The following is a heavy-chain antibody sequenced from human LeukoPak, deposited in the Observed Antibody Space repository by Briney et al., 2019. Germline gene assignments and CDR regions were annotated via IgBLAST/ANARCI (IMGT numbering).Heavy chain of an antibody. CDR3: ARDQYYYDSSGYLRFDY. J-gene: IGHJ4*02. V-gene: IGHV1-18*01. CDR1: GYTFTSYG. Sequence: ASVTVSYKASGYTFTSYGISWVRQAPGQGLEWMGWISAYNGNTNYAQKPQGRVTMTTDTSTSTAYMELRSLRSDDTAVYYCARDQYYYDSSGYLRFDYWGQGTLVTVSS. CDR2: ISAYNGNT. D-gene: IGHD3-22*01.